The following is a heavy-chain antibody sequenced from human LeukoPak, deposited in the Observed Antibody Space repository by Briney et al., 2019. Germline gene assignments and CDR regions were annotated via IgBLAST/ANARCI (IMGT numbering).Heavy chain of an antibody. D-gene: IGHD4-23*01. Sequence: SETLSLTCAVYGASFGGYYWSWIRQPPGKGLEWIGEINHSGSTNYNPSLKSRVTISVDTSKNQFCLKLSSVTAADTAVYYCEIYGGQFDYWGQGTLVTVSS. J-gene: IGHJ4*02. CDR3: EIYGGQFDY. CDR1: GASFGGYY. V-gene: IGHV4-34*01. CDR2: INHSGST.